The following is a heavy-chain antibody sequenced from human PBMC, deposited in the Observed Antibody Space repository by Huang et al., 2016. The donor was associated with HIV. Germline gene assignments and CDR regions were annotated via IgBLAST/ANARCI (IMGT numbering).Heavy chain of an antibody. CDR3: ARVESGYYDAFDI. CDR1: GGSISTGNYD. V-gene: IGHV4-61*09. CDR2: LSTGGSA. J-gene: IGHJ3*02. Sequence: QVQLQESGPGLVKPSETLSLTCTVSGGSISTGNYDWSWIRQPAGKGLEWVGHLSTGGSANYNPSLKIRVTISLDTSKPQVSLKLSSVTAADSAVDYCARVESGYYDAFDIWGPGTTVTVSS. D-gene: IGHD3-3*01.